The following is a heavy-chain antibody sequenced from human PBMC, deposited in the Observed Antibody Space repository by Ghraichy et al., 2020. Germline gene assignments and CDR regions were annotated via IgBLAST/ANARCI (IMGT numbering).Heavy chain of an antibody. V-gene: IGHV3-48*03. J-gene: IGHJ4*02. CDR1: GFSFSSYE. CDR2: ISGTGSTI. CDR3: ARGGYSSNWSF. D-gene: IGHD6-13*01. Sequence: GGSLRLSCVASGFSFSSYEMNWVRQAPGKGLEWISYISGTGSTIYQADSVKGRFTISRDNAKNLLYLQMNSLRAEDTGAYYCARGGYSSNWSFWGQGTLVTVSS.